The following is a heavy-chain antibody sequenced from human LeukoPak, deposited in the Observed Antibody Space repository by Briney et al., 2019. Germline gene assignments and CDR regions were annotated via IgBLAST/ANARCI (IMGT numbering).Heavy chain of an antibody. Sequence: GASVKVSCKASGYTFTSYYMHWVRQAPGQGLEWMGIINPSGGSTSYAQKFQGRVTMTRDMSTSTVYTELSSLRSEDTAVYYCARDRTESSGGYSYGSFDYWGQGTLVTVSS. CDR3: ARDRTESSGGYSYGSFDY. V-gene: IGHV1-46*01. D-gene: IGHD5-18*01. CDR1: GYTFTSYY. J-gene: IGHJ4*02. CDR2: INPSGGST.